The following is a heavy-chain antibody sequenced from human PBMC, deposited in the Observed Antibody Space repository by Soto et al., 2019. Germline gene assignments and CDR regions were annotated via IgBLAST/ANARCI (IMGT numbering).Heavy chain of an antibody. CDR3: AREWTTGYDAFDI. D-gene: IGHD3-9*01. CDR1: GFTFSSYA. V-gene: IGHV3-30-3*01. CDR2: ISYDGSNK. J-gene: IGHJ3*02. Sequence: GGSLRLSCAASGFTFSSYAMHWVRQAPGKGLEWVAVISYDGSNKYYADPVKGRFTISRDNSKNTLYLQMNSLRAEDTAVYYCAREWTTGYDAFDIWGQGTMVTVSS.